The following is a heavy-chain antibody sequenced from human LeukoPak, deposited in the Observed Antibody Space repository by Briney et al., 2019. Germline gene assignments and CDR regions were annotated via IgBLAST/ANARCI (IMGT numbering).Heavy chain of an antibody. Sequence: GGSLRLSCAASGFTFSSYAMSWVRQAPGKGLEWVSAISGSGGSTYYADSVKGRFTISRDNSKNTLYLQMNSLRVEDTAVYYCAKSIVGATYNWFDPWGQGTLVTVSS. V-gene: IGHV3-23*01. CDR2: ISGSGGST. D-gene: IGHD1-26*01. CDR3: AKSIVGATYNWFDP. CDR1: GFTFSSYA. J-gene: IGHJ5*02.